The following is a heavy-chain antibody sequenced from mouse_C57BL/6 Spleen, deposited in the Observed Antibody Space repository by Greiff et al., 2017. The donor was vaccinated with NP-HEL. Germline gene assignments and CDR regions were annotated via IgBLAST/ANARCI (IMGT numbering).Heavy chain of an antibody. CDR3: ARDRSRLDY. J-gene: IGHJ2*01. Sequence: EVQRVESGGGLVKPGGSLKLSCAASGFTFSSYAMSWVRQTPEKRLEWVATISDGGSYTYYPDNVKGRFTISRDNAKNNLYLQMSHLKSEDTAMYYCARDRSRLDYWGQGTTLTVSS. CDR1: GFTFSSYA. D-gene: IGHD1-1*01. CDR2: ISDGGSYT. V-gene: IGHV5-4*01.